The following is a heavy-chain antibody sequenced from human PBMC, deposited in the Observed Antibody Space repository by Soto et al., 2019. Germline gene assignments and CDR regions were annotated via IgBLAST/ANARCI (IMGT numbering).Heavy chain of an antibody. J-gene: IGHJ4*02. Sequence: LSLTCAVSGGSISSGGYSWSWIRQPPGKGLEWIGYIYHSGSTYYNPSLKSRVTISVDRSKNQFSLKLSSVTAADTAVYYCARAGRDANFEYWGQGTLVTVSS. CDR2: IYHSGST. CDR1: GGSISSGGYS. CDR3: ARAGRDANFEY. V-gene: IGHV4-30-2*01. D-gene: IGHD2-21*02.